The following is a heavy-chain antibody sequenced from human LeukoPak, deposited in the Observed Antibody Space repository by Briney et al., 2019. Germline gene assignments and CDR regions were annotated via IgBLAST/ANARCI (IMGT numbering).Heavy chain of an antibody. D-gene: IGHD3-10*01. CDR1: GFTFSSYA. V-gene: IGHV3-30*04. J-gene: IGHJ5*02. CDR2: ISYDGSNK. Sequence: GGSLRLSCAASGFTFSSYAMHWVRQAPGKGLEWVAVISYDGSNKYYADSVKGRFTISRDNSKNTLYLQMNSLRAEDTAVYYCAKDPGYYGSGLNWFDPWGQGTLVTVSS. CDR3: AKDPGYYGSGLNWFDP.